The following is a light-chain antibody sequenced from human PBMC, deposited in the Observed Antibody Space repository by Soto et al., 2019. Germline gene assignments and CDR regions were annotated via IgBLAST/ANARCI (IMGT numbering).Light chain of an antibody. Sequence: QSVLTQPASVSGSPGQSITISCTGTSSDVGGYNYVSWYQQHPGKAPKLMIYDVSNRPSGVSNRFSGSKSGNTASLAISGLQAEDEADYYCSSYTSSSTRVVFGGGTTLTVL. CDR1: SSDVGGYNY. V-gene: IGLV2-14*01. J-gene: IGLJ2*01. CDR2: DVS. CDR3: SSYTSSSTRVV.